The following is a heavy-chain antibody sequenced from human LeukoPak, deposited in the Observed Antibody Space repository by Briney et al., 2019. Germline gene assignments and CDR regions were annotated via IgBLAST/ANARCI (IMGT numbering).Heavy chain of an antibody. Sequence: ASVKVSCRASGYTFTGYYMHWVRQAPGQGLEWMGWINPNSGGTNYAQKFQGRVTMTRDTSISTAYMELSRLRSDDTAVYYCARTQGATLNSYYFDYWGQGTLVTVSS. CDR2: INPNSGGT. J-gene: IGHJ4*02. D-gene: IGHD1-26*01. CDR1: GYTFTGYY. CDR3: ARTQGATLNSYYFDY. V-gene: IGHV1-2*02.